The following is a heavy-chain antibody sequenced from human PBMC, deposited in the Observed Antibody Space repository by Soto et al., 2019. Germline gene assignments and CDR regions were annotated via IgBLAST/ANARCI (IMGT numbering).Heavy chain of an antibody. CDR3: ARVPSP. J-gene: IGHJ5*02. CDR2: IYHSGST. V-gene: IGHV4-30-2*01. Sequence: PSETLSLTCAVSGGSIRSYYWSWIRQPQGKGLDWIGYIYHSGSTYYNPSLKSRVTISVDRSKNQFSLNLGSVTAADTAVYYCARVPSPWGQGTLVTVSS. CDR1: GGSIRSYY.